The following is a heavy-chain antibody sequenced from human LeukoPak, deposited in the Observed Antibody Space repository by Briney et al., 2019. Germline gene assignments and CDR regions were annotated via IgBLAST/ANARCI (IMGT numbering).Heavy chain of an antibody. CDR2: IIPIFGTA. CDR1: GGTFSSYA. CDR3: ARNQALYDILTGYYYFDY. D-gene: IGHD3-9*01. J-gene: IGHJ4*02. V-gene: IGHV1-69*06. Sequence: SVKVPCKASGGTFSSYAISWVRQAPGQGLEWMGGIIPIFGTANYAQKFQGRVTITADKSTSTAYMELSSLRSEDTAVYYCARNQALYDILTGYYYFDYWGQGTLVTVSS.